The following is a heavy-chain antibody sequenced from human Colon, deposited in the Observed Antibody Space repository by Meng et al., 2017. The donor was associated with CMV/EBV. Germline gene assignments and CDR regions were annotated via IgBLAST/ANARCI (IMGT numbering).Heavy chain of an antibody. CDR2: ISAFNGNT. CDR1: GYTFTSYG. CDR3: ARDPYSNNWFDP. J-gene: IGHJ5*02. V-gene: IGHV1-18*01. D-gene: IGHD4-11*01. Sequence: ASVKVSCKTSGYTFTSYGISWVRQAPGQGLEWMGWISAFNGNTNYAQKAQGRVTITTDTSTSTAYMELRSLRSDDTAVYYCARDPYSNNWFDPWGQGTLVTVSS.